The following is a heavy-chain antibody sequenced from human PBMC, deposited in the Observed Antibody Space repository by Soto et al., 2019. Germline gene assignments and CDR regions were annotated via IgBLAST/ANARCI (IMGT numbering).Heavy chain of an antibody. CDR3: ATGTTVETGSY. J-gene: IGHJ4*02. D-gene: IGHD4-17*01. CDR2: ISAYNGNT. V-gene: IGHV1-18*01. CDR1: GYTFSSYG. Sequence: QVQLVQSGAEVKKPGASVKVSCKASGYTFSSYGINWVRQAPGEGLEWMGWISAYNGNTNYAQKLQGRVTMTTDTSTSTADMELRSLRSDDTAVYYCATGTTVETGSYWGQGTLVTVSS.